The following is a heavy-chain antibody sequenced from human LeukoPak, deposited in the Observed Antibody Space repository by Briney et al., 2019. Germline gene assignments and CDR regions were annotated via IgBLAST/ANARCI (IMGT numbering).Heavy chain of an antibody. CDR3: AHNKSGSYKFDY. CDR1: AFTFNNYA. CDR2: IFGSGGTT. J-gene: IGHJ4*02. V-gene: IGHV3-23*01. Sequence: GGSLILSCAASAFTFNNYAMSWVRQAPGKGLEWVSGIFGSGGTTYYADSVKGRFTISRDNSKNTVYLQMHSLRAEDTAVYYCAHNKSGSYKFDYWGQGTLVTVSS. D-gene: IGHD1-26*01.